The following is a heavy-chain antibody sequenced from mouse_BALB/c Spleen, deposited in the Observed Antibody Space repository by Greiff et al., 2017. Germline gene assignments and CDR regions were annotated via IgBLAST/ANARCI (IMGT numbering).Heavy chain of an antibody. Sequence: EVQLQEPGPGLVKPSQSLSLTCSVTGYSITSCYFWYWIRQFPGNKLEWMGYIIYDGSNNYNPSLKNRISFTRDTSKNQFFLKLNSVTTEDTATYYCGRDPVPPYAMDYWGQGTSVTVSS. CDR3: GRDPVPPYAMDY. V-gene: IGHV3-6*02. CDR1: GYSITSCYF. D-gene: IGHD1-1*01. J-gene: IGHJ4*01. CDR2: IIYDGSN.